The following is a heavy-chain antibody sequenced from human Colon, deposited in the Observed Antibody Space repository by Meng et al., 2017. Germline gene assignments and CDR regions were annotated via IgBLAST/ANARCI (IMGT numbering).Heavy chain of an antibody. J-gene: IGHJ5*02. V-gene: IGHV3-66*02. Sequence: EVRLVESGGGLVKPGGSLRFSCVVSVFTIKNNYIHWVRQVPVKGLEWVSILYSGSITYYADSVKGRFTITRDDSTNTVHLQMNSLRVDDTALYYCATENFAAWGQGTLVTVSS. CDR2: LYSGSIT. D-gene: IGHD1-7*01. CDR1: VFTIKNNY. CDR3: ATENFAA.